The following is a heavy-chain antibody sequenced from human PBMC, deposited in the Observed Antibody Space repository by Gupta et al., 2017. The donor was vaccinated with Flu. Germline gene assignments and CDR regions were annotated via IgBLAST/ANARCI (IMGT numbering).Heavy chain of an antibody. CDR2: LEWDDMK. CDR3: AGIRVGTTHVRDY. J-gene: IGHJ4*02. V-gene: IGHV2-70*04. D-gene: IGHD1-26*01. CDR1: GFSLSTRGMR. Sequence: QVTLKESGPALVKPTQTLTLTCPVSGFSLSTRGMRVSWIRQPPGKALEWLARLEWDDMKFYNTSLKTRRTVSKDTSKNQAVLTMTNMDPVDSATEYCAGIRVGTTHVRDYWGQGTGVTVSS.